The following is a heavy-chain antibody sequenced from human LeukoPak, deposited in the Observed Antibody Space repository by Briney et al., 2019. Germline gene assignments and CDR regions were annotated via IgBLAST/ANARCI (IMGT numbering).Heavy chain of an antibody. V-gene: IGHV4-59*01. Sequence: PSETLSLTCTVSGGSISSYYWSWIRQPPGRGLEWIGYIYYSGSTNYNPSLKSRVTISVDTSKNQFSLKLSSVTAADTAVYYCARSGVRGVISHYYYYYGMDVWGQGTTVTVSS. CDR2: IYYSGST. J-gene: IGHJ6*02. D-gene: IGHD3-10*01. CDR3: ARSGVRGVISHYYYYYGMDV. CDR1: GGSISSYY.